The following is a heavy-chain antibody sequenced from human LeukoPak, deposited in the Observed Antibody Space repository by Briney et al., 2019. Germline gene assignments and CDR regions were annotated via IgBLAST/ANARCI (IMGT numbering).Heavy chain of an antibody. Sequence: PGGSLRLSCAASGFTFSSYGMHWVRQAPGKGLEWVAFIRYDGSNKYYADSVKGRFTISRDNSKNTLYLQMNSLRADDTAVYYCAREHSSSSTVDYWGQGTLVTVSS. CDR1: GFTFSSYG. CDR2: IRYDGSNK. CDR3: AREHSSSSTVDY. V-gene: IGHV3-30*02. J-gene: IGHJ4*02. D-gene: IGHD6-6*01.